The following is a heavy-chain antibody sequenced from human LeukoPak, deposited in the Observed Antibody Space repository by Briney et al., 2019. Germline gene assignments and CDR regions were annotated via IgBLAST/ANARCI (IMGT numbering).Heavy chain of an antibody. J-gene: IGHJ6*03. Sequence: GGSLRLSCAASGFTFSDYYMSWIRQAPGKGLEGVSYISSSGSTIYYADSVKGRFTISRDNSKNTLYLQMNSLRAEDTAVYYCAREYPDSSSWTGYYYYMDVWGKGTTVTISS. CDR1: GFTFSDYY. D-gene: IGHD6-13*01. CDR3: AREYPDSSSWTGYYYYMDV. CDR2: ISSSGSTI. V-gene: IGHV3-11*04.